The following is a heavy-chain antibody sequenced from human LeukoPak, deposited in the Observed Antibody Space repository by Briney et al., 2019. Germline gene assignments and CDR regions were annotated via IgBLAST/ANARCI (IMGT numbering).Heavy chain of an antibody. J-gene: IGHJ4*02. V-gene: IGHV4-59*01. CDR1: GGSMSSYY. Sequence: SETLSLTCTVSGGSMSSYYWSWIRQPPGKGLEWIGYIYYSGSTNYNPSLKSRVTISVDTSKNQFSLKLSSVTAADTAVYYCARDRCSGGSGHSDYWGQGTLVTVSS. CDR2: IYYSGST. D-gene: IGHD2-15*01. CDR3: ARDRCSGGSGHSDY.